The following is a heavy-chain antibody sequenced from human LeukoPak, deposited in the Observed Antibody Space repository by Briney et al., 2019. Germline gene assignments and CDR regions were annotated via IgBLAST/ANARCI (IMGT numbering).Heavy chain of an antibody. V-gene: IGHV3-11*06. Sequence: GGSLRLSCAASGFTFSDYYMSWIRQAPGKGLEWVSYISSSSSYTNYADSVKGRFTISRDNAKNSLYLQMNSLRGEDTAVYYWGRGIWNDAFDIWAQGTMVTVSS. CDR3: GRGIWNDAFDI. D-gene: IGHD1-1*01. CDR2: ISSSSSYT. J-gene: IGHJ3*02. CDR1: GFTFSDYY.